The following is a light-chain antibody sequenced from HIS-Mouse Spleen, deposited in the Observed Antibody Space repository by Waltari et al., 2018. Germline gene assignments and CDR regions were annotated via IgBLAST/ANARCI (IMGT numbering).Light chain of an antibody. Sequence: SYELTQPPSVSVSLGQTARITRSGDALPKNSAYWYQQKSGQAPVLVIYEDSKRPSGSPERFSGSSSGTMATLTISGAQVEDEADYYCYSTDSSGNHRVFGGGTKLTVL. CDR3: YSTDSSGNHRV. CDR1: ALPKNS. V-gene: IGLV3-10*01. J-gene: IGLJ2*01. CDR2: EDS.